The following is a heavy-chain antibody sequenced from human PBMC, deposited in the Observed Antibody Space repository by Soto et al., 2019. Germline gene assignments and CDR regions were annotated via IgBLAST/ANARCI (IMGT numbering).Heavy chain of an antibody. CDR3: ARVPVQQLVRAEGDY. CDR1: GFTFSSYS. Sequence: EVQLVESGGGLVKPGGSLRLSCAASGFTFSSYSMNWVRQAPGKGLAWVSSISSSSSYIYYADSVKGRFTISRDNAKNSLYLQMNSLRAEDTAVYYCARVPVQQLVRAEGDYWGQGPLVTVSS. CDR2: ISSSSSYI. V-gene: IGHV3-21*01. D-gene: IGHD6-13*01. J-gene: IGHJ4*02.